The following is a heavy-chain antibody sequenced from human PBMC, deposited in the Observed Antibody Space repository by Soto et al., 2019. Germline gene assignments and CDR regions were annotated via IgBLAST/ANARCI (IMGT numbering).Heavy chain of an antibody. CDR1: GFTFSSYA. CDR2: ISSSGGST. D-gene: IGHD6-25*01. J-gene: IGHJ4*02. Sequence: GSLRLSCAASGFTFSSYAMSWVRQAPGKGLEWVSAISSSGGSTYYANSVKGRFTISRDNSKNTLYLQMGSLRAEDMAVYYCARSRGTSGHDYWGQGTLVTVSS. V-gene: IGHV3-64*01. CDR3: ARSRGTSGHDY.